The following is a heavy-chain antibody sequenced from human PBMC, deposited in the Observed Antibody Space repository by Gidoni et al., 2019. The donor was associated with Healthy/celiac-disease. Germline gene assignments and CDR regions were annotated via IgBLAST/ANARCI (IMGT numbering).Heavy chain of an antibody. J-gene: IGHJ4*02. CDR2: IIPIFGTA. CDR3: ARVGGTTVVTPVDY. Sequence: QVKLVQSGAEVKKPGSSVKVSCKASGSTFSSYAISWVRQAPGQGLEWMGGIIPIFGTANYAQKFQGRVTITADESTSTAYMELSSLRSEDTAVYYCARVGGTTVVTPVDYWGQGTLVTVSS. V-gene: IGHV1-69*01. D-gene: IGHD4-17*01. CDR1: GSTFSSYA.